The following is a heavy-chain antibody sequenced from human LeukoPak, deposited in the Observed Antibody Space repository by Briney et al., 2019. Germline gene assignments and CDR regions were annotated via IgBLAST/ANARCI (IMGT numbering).Heavy chain of an antibody. Sequence: GRSLRLSCAASGFTFSSFAMTWVRQAPGKGLEWVSGFDGNGPNTYYADSVKGRWTISRDNSRNTLYLEMNSLRPEDTAIYYCAKPRTTGLGWAQFDYWGQGSLVTVSS. CDR3: AKPRTTGLGWAQFDY. V-gene: IGHV3-23*01. CDR1: GFTFSSFA. D-gene: IGHD2-8*02. CDR2: FDGNGPNT. J-gene: IGHJ4*02.